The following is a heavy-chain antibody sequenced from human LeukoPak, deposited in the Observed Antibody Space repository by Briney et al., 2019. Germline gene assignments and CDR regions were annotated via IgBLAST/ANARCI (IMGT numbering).Heavy chain of an antibody. D-gene: IGHD3-22*01. CDR2: ISYDGSNK. Sequence: GGSLRLSCAASGFTFSSYAMHWVRQAPGKALEWLAVISYDGSNKYYTVSVKGRFTISRDNSKNTLYLQMNSLRAEDTAVYYCAKSSSYYDSRGYYSPDYFDYWGQGTLVTVSS. J-gene: IGHJ4*02. CDR1: GFTFSSYA. CDR3: AKSSSYYDSRGYYSPDYFDY. V-gene: IGHV3-30*18.